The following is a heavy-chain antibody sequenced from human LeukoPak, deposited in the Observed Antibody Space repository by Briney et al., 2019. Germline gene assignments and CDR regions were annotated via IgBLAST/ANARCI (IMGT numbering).Heavy chain of an antibody. D-gene: IGHD3-10*01. CDR2: INPNSGGT. CDR1: GYTFTRYY. Sequence: APLKVSCKASGYTFTRYYMHWVRHAPGQGLEWIGCINPNSGGTNYAEKFQGRVTMTTDTSISTAYMELRRLRSDDTAVYYCARTLGGVWFGHPYRASGYWGQGTLVTVSS. V-gene: IGHV1-2*02. CDR3: ARTLGGVWFGHPYRASGY. J-gene: IGHJ4*02.